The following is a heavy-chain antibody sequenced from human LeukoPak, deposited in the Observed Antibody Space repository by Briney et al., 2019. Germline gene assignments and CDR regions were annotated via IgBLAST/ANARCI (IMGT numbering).Heavy chain of an antibody. D-gene: IGHD3-10*01. Sequence: ASVKVSCKASGYTFTGYYIHWLRRAPGQGLEWMGWINPNSGGTNYAQKFQGRVTMTRDTSISTAYMELSRLTSDDTAVYYCARDLYYYASGSYARPYYFDYWGQGTLVTVSS. CDR3: ARDLYYYASGSYARPYYFDY. V-gene: IGHV1-2*02. CDR2: INPNSGGT. J-gene: IGHJ4*02. CDR1: GYTFTGYY.